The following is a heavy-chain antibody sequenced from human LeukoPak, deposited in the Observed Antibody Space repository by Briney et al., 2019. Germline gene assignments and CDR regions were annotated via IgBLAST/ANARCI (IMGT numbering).Heavy chain of an antibody. D-gene: IGHD3-10*01. CDR2: ISYDGSNK. CDR3: PRDSDYYGSVPRDY. CDR1: GFTFSSYA. V-gene: IGHV3-30*04. Sequence: GGSLRLSCAASGFTFSSYAMHWVRQAPGKGLEWVAVISYDGSNKYYADSVKGRFTISRDNSKNTLYLQMNSLRAEDTAVYYCPRDSDYYGSVPRDYWGQGTLVTVSS. J-gene: IGHJ4*02.